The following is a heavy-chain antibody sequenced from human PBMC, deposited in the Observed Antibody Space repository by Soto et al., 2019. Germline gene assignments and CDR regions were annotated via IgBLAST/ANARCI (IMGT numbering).Heavy chain of an antibody. J-gene: IGHJ4*02. V-gene: IGHV4-59*01. CDR1: GGSISSYY. CDR3: ARDVNAYYGDYFDY. CDR2: IYYSGST. D-gene: IGHD4-17*01. Sequence: TSETLSLTCTVSGGSISSYYWSWIRQPPGKGLEWIGYIYYSGSTNYNPSLKSRVTISVDTSKNQFSLKLSSVTAADTAVYYCARDVNAYYGDYFDYWGQGTLVTVSS.